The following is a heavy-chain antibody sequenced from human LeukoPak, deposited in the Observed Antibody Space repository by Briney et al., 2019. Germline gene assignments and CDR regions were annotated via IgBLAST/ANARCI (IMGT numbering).Heavy chain of an antibody. CDR1: GGSISSYY. D-gene: IGHD2-21*02. J-gene: IGHJ4*02. CDR2: IYYSGST. Sequence: SETLSLTCTVSGGSISSYYWSWIRQPPGKGLEWIGYIYYSGSTNYNPPLKSRVTISVDTSKNQFSLKLSSVTAADTAVYYCARVMSGDPNAFDYWGQGTLVTVSS. CDR3: ARVMSGDPNAFDY. V-gene: IGHV4-59*01.